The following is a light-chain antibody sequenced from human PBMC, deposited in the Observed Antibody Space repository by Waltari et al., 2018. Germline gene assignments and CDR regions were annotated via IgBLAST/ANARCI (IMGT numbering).Light chain of an antibody. Sequence: DIQMTQSPSSLSASLVDRITITCRASQSISSYLNWYQQKPGKAPKLLIYAASSLQSGVPSRFSGSGSGTDFTLTISSLQPEDFATYYCQQSYSTPWTFGQGTKVEIK. CDR1: QSISSY. J-gene: IGKJ1*01. V-gene: IGKV1-39*01. CDR2: AAS. CDR3: QQSYSTPWT.